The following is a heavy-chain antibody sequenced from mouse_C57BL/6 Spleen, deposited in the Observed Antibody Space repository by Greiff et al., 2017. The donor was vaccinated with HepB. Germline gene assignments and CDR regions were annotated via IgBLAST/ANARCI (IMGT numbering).Heavy chain of an antibody. CDR1: GYTFTSYW. D-gene: IGHD3-2*02. Sequence: QVQLQQPGTELEKPGASVKLSCKASGYTFTSYWMHWVKQRPGQGLEWIGNINPSNGGTNYNEKFKSKATLTVDKSSSTAYMQLSSLTSEDSAVYYCARGGSSGPAWFAYWGQGTLVTVSA. V-gene: IGHV1-53*01. J-gene: IGHJ3*01. CDR2: INPSNGGT. CDR3: ARGGSSGPAWFAY.